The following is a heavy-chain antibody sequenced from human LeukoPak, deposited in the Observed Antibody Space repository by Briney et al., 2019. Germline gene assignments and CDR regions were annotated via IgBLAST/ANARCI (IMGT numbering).Heavy chain of an antibody. J-gene: IGHJ4*02. CDR1: GYSFTSYW. D-gene: IGHD4-17*01. Sequence: KHGESLKISCKGSGYSFTSYWIGWVRQMPGKGLEWVGISYPDDSETRYSPSFQDQVTISADKSISTAYLQWSSLKASDTAMYYCARHYPGGDYFIDYWGQGTLVTVSS. CDR3: ARHYPGGDYFIDY. CDR2: SYPDDSET. V-gene: IGHV5-51*01.